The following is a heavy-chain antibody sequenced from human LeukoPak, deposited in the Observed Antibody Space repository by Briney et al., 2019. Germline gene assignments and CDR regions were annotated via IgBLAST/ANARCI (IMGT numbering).Heavy chain of an antibody. J-gene: IGHJ4*02. V-gene: IGHV4-59*01. D-gene: IGHD2-21*01. CDR3: ARDRGESLDY. CDR2: IYYSGST. Sequence: PSETLSLTCTVSGGSISSYYWSWIRQPPGKGLEWIGYIYYSGSTNYNPSLKSRVTISVDTSKNQFSLKLSSVTAADTAVYYCARDRGESLDYWGQGTLVTVSS. CDR1: GGSISSYY.